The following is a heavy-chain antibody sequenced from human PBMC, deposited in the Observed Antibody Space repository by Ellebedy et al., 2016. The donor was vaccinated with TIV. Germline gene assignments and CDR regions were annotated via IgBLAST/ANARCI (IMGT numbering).Heavy chain of an antibody. CDR2: IYYSGST. CDR3: ARNYYYDSSGYYYRPKNDAFDI. CDR1: GGSISSSNW. D-gene: IGHD3-22*01. J-gene: IGHJ3*02. V-gene: IGHV4-4*02. Sequence: SETLSLTXAVSGGSISSSNWWSWVRQPPGKGLEWIGYIYYSGSTNYNPSLKSRVTISVDTSKNQFSLKLSPVTAADTAVYYCARNYYYDSSGYYYRPKNDAFDIWGQGTMVTVSS.